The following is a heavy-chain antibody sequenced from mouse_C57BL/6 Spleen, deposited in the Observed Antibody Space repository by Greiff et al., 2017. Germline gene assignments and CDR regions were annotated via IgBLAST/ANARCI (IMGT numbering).Heavy chain of an antibody. CDR3: VSEDSSGSFVY. Sequence: QVQLKQSGPGLVAPSQSLSITCTVSGFSLTSYGVDWVRQSPGKGLEWLGVIWGVGSTNYNSALKSRLSISKDNSKSQVFLKMNSLQTDDTAMYXCVSEDSSGSFVYGGQGTLFTVS. J-gene: IGHJ3*01. V-gene: IGHV2-6*01. CDR2: IWGVGST. D-gene: IGHD3-2*02. CDR1: GFSLTSYG.